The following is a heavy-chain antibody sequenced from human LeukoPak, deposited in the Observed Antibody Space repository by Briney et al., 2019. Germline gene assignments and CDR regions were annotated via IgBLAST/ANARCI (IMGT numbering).Heavy chain of an antibody. CDR1: GGSISSSSYY. D-gene: IGHD3-10*01. Sequence: PSETLSLTCTVSGGSISSSSYYWGWIRQPPGKGLEWIGSIYYSGSTYYNPSLKSRVTISVDTSKNQFSLKLSSVTAADTAVYYCARLGRGRSDYWGQGTLVTVSS. J-gene: IGHJ4*02. V-gene: IGHV4-39*01. CDR2: IYYSGST. CDR3: ARLGRGRSDY.